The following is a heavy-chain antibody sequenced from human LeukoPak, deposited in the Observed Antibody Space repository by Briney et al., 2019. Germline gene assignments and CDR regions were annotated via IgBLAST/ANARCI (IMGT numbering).Heavy chain of an antibody. CDR1: GYTFTGYY. J-gene: IGHJ4*02. CDR2: MNPNSGNT. CDR3: ARYDFWSGQDY. D-gene: IGHD3-3*01. Sequence: ASVKVSCKASGYTFTGYYMHWVRQATGQGLEWMGWMNPNSGNTGYAQKFQGRVTITRNTSISTAYMELSSLRSEDTAVYYCARYDFWSGQDYWGQGTLVTVSS. V-gene: IGHV1-8*03.